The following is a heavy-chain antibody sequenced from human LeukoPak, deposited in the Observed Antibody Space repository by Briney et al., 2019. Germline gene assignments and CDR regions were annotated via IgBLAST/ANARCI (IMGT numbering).Heavy chain of an antibody. D-gene: IGHD3-3*01. CDR3: ARGRLTISRFDP. CDR1: GFTVSSNY. V-gene: IGHV3-53*01. J-gene: IGHJ5*02. CDR2: IYSGGST. Sequence: GGSLRLSCAASGFTVSSNYMSWVHQAPGKGLEWVSVIYSGGSTYYADSVKGRFTISRDNSKNTLYLQMNSLRAEDTAVYYCARGRLTISRFDPWGQGTLVTVSS.